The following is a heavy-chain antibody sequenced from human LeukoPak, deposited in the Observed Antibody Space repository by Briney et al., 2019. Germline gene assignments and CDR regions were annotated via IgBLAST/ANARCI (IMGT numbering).Heavy chain of an antibody. J-gene: IGHJ3*02. CDR3: AKGVRITMVRGAFDI. Sequence: GGSLRLSCAASGFTFNIYAMHWLRHAPGKGLEWVALLAYDGTNQYYADSVKGRFTISRDNAKNSLYLQMNSLRAEDTALYYCAKGVRITMVRGAFDIWGQGTMVTVSS. CDR2: LAYDGTNQ. V-gene: IGHV3-30*04. D-gene: IGHD3-10*01. CDR1: GFTFNIYA.